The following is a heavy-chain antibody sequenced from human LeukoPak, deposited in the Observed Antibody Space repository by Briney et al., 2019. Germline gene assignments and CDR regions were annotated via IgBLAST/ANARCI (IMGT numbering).Heavy chain of an antibody. Sequence: PGGSLRLSCTASEFTFGDYAMSWVRQAPGKGLEWVGFIRSKAYGGTTEYAASVKGRFTISRDDSKSIAYLQMNSLRAEDTAVYYCARDDYGDYPEADWGQGTLVTVSS. J-gene: IGHJ4*02. CDR1: EFTFGDYA. V-gene: IGHV3-49*04. CDR2: IRSKAYGGTT. D-gene: IGHD4-17*01. CDR3: ARDDYGDYPEAD.